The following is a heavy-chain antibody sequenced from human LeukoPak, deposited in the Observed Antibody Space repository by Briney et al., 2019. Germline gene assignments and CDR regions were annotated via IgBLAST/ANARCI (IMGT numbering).Heavy chain of an antibody. Sequence: SETLSLTCTVSGYSISSGYYWGWIRQPPGKGLEWIGSIYHSGSTYYNPSLKSRVTISVDTSKNQSSLKLSSVTAADTAVYYCARAGIAAAGTEDYWGQGTLVTVSS. D-gene: IGHD6-13*01. CDR2: IYHSGST. CDR1: GYSISSGYY. J-gene: IGHJ4*02. CDR3: ARAGIAAAGTEDY. V-gene: IGHV4-38-2*02.